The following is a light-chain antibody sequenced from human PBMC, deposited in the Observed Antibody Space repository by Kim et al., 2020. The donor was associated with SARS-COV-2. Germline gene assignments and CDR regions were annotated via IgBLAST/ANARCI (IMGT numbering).Light chain of an antibody. CDR1: QRVRSS. CDR2: GAS. J-gene: IGKJ1*01. CDR3: QQYTNWPRT. V-gene: IGKV3-15*01. Sequence: VSPGESATLSCRASQRVRSSLAWYQQKSGQVPRLLIYGASTRAAGIPARFSGSGSGTEFTLTISSLQSEDFAVYYCQQYTNWPRTFGQGTKVDIK.